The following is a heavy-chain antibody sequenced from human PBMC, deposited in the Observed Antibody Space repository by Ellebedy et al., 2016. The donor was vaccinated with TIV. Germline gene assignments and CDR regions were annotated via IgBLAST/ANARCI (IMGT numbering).Heavy chain of an antibody. D-gene: IGHD3-3*01. Sequence: PGGSLRLSCAASGFTFSSYAMSWVRQAPGKGLEWVSAISGSGGSTYYADSVKGRFTISRDNSKNTPYLQMNSLRAEDTAVYYCANRAQDFGVVIHFDYWGQGTLVPVSS. CDR1: GFTFSSYA. CDR3: ANRAQDFGVVIHFDY. J-gene: IGHJ4*02. V-gene: IGHV3-23*01. CDR2: ISGSGGST.